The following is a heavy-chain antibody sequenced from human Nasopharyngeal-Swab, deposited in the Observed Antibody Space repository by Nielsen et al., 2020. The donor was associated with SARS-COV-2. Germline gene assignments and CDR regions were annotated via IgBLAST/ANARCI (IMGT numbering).Heavy chain of an antibody. J-gene: IGHJ6*03. CDR3: AREMGYCSSTSCGQEGNYYYYYMDV. D-gene: IGHD2-2*01. Sequence: SVKVSCKASGGTFSSYAISWVRQAPGQGLEWMGGIIPIFGTANYAQKFQGRVTITADESTSTAYMELSSLRSGDTAVYYCAREMGYCSSTSCGQEGNYYYYYMDVWGKGTTVTVSS. CDR2: IIPIFGTA. V-gene: IGHV1-69*13. CDR1: GGTFSSYA.